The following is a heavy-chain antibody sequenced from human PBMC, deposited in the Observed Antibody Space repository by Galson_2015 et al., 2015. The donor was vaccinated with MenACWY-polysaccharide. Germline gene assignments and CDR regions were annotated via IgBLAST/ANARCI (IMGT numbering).Heavy chain of an antibody. Sequence: SVKVSCKASGYTSTHYTIHWVRQAPGQRLEWMGWINAGNGNTKYSETFQGRVTLTRDTSATTGYMDTAYMELSGLKSEDTAVYYCARDPAPARRAFDIWGQGTMVTVSS. D-gene: IGHD2-2*01. CDR3: ARDPAPARRAFDI. CDR2: INAGNGNT. V-gene: IGHV1-3*01. J-gene: IGHJ3*02. CDR1: GYTSTHYT.